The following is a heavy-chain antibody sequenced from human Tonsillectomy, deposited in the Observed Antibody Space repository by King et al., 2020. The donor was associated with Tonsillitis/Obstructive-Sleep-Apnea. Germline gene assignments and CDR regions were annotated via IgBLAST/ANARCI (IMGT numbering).Heavy chain of an antibody. CDR2: IDGSGRST. CDR3: ARATGDNWVGSY. Sequence: VQLVESGGGLVQPGGSLSLSCVASGFTFSSYAMSLVRQAPGKGPEWVSAIDGSGRSTLYPDSVKGRVTISRDNSKNTVFLRMTSLRAEDTAVYYCARATGDNWVGSYWGQGSLVTVSS. CDR1: GFTFSSYA. D-gene: IGHD1-1*01. J-gene: IGHJ4*02. V-gene: IGHV3-23*04.